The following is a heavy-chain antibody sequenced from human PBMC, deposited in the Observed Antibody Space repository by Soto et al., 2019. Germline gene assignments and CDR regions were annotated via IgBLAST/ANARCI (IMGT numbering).Heavy chain of an antibody. Sequence: QVQLQESGPGLVRPSETLSLTCTVSGGSISNSYWSWIRQSPGKGLEWIGYIYSSGSTNYNPSLKDRVTITLDTSKNHFSLKLSSLIAADTAVYYCARHRPPFFYGSGPWDVWGQGTTVTVSS. J-gene: IGHJ6*02. D-gene: IGHD3-10*01. CDR3: ARHRPPFFYGSGPWDV. CDR1: GGSISNSY. V-gene: IGHV4-59*08. CDR2: IYSSGST.